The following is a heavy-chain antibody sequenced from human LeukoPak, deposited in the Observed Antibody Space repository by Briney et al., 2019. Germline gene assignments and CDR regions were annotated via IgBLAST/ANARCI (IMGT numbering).Heavy chain of an antibody. Sequence: ASVKVSCKASGGTFSSYAISWVRQAPGQGLEWMGRIIPILGIANYAQKFQGRVTITADKSTSTAYMELSSLRSEDTAVYYCARGRWELLLDYWGQGTLVTVSS. D-gene: IGHD1-26*01. CDR3: ARGRWELLLDY. CDR1: GGTFSSYA. J-gene: IGHJ4*02. CDR2: IIPILGIA. V-gene: IGHV1-69*04.